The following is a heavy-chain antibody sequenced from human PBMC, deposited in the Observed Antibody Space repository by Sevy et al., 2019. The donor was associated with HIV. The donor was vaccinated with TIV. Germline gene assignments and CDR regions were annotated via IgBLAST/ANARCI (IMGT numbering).Heavy chain of an antibody. Sequence: GGSLRLSCAVSGFTFRNYVMNWVRQPPGKGLEWVSVISDGGGTTYYAYSVKGRLTISRDNSKSTLYLQMNSLRVEDTAGYFCAKRVAGALAALDIWGQGTMVTVSS. CDR1: GFTFRNYV. CDR2: ISDGGGTT. J-gene: IGHJ3*02. D-gene: IGHD3-10*01. V-gene: IGHV3-23*01. CDR3: AKRVAGALAALDI.